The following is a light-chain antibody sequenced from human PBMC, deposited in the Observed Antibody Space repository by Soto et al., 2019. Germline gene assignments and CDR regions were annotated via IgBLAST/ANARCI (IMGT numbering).Light chain of an antibody. CDR2: AAS. CDR1: QDISSW. V-gene: IGKV1D-12*01. J-gene: IGKJ4*01. Sequence: DIQMTQSPSSVSASVGDRVTITCRASQDISSWLAWYQHKPVKAPSLLIYAASSLQSGVPSRFRGSGSGTDFALTIAGLESDDFATYYCQQANSFPLTFGGGTKVEIK. CDR3: QQANSFPLT.